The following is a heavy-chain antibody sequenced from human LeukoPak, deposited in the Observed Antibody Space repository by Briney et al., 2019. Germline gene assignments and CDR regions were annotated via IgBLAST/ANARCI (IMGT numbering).Heavy chain of an antibody. Sequence: PGGSLRLSCAASGFTFSRYWMSWVRQAPGMGLEWVANINQDGSEIYYVDSVKGRFTISRDNAKNSLHLQMNSLRAEDAAIYYCASDRGSSYYDYWGRGTLVTVSS. V-gene: IGHV3-7*03. CDR3: ASDRGSSYYDY. D-gene: IGHD1-26*01. CDR1: GFTFSRYW. CDR2: INQDGSEI. J-gene: IGHJ4*02.